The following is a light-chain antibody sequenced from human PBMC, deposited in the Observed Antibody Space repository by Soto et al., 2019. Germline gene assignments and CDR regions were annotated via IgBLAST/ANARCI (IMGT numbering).Light chain of an antibody. CDR1: SSDVGGYNY. Sequence: QSALTQPRSVSGSPGQSVTISCTGTSSDVGGYNYVSWYQQHPGKAPKLMIYDVSKRPSGVPDRFSGSKSGNTASLTISGLQAEDEADYYCSSFVGGDSFDVIFGGGTKLTVL. CDR3: SSFVGGDSFDVI. V-gene: IGLV2-11*01. CDR2: DVS. J-gene: IGLJ2*01.